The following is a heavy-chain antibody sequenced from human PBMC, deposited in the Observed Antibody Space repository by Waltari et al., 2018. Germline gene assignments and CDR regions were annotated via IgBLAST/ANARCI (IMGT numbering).Heavy chain of an antibody. CDR1: GGSISSYY. CDR2: IYYSGST. CDR3: ARGNIVLMVYDY. D-gene: IGHD2-8*01. V-gene: IGHV4-59*01. J-gene: IGHJ4*02. Sequence: QVQLQESGPGLVKPSETLSLTCTVSGGSISSYYWSWIRQPPGKGLEWIGYIYYSGSTNYNPSLKSRVTISVDTSKNQFSLKLSSVTAADTAVYYCARGNIVLMVYDYWGQGTLVTVSS.